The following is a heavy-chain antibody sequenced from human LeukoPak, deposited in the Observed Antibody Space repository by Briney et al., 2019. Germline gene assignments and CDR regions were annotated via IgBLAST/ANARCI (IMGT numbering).Heavy chain of an antibody. CDR3: ARGNVLLWFGESRAFDI. J-gene: IGHJ3*02. CDR2: MNPNSGNT. CDR1: GYTFTGYY. Sequence: ASVKVSCKASGYTFTGYYMHWVRQAPGQGLEWMGWMNPNSGNTGYAQKFQGRVTITRNTSISTAYMELSSLRSEDTAVYYCARGNVLLWFGESRAFDIWGQGTMVTVSS. D-gene: IGHD3-10*01. V-gene: IGHV1-8*03.